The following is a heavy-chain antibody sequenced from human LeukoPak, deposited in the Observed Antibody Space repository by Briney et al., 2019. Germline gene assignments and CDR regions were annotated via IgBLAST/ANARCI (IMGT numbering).Heavy chain of an antibody. CDR2: INPNSCGT. Sequence: GASVKVSCKASGYTFTGYYMHWVRQAPGQGLEWMGWINPNSCGTNYAQKFQGRGTMTRDTSISTAYMELSRLRSDDTAVYYCARVGDGGSYSQIGYWGQGTLVTVSS. CDR1: GYTFTGYY. D-gene: IGHD1-26*01. J-gene: IGHJ4*02. V-gene: IGHV1-2*02. CDR3: ARVGDGGSYSQIGY.